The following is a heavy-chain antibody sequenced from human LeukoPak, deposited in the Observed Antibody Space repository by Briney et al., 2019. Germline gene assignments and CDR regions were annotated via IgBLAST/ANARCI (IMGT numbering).Heavy chain of an antibody. V-gene: IGHV1-46*01. CDR2: INPGDGAT. D-gene: IGHD2-15*01. CDR3: AGEVAAPHRFDD. Sequence: GASVKVSCKASGNTFTVRNMHWVRLAPGQGLEWMGIINPGDGATNYAQKFQGRVTMTTDTSTSTVYMDLSSLKSEDTAVYYCAGEVAAPHRFDDWGQGTLVTVSS. CDR1: GNTFTVRN. J-gene: IGHJ4*02.